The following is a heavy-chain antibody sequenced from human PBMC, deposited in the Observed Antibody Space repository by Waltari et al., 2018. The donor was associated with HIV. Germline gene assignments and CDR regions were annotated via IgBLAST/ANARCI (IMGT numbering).Heavy chain of an antibody. V-gene: IGHV3-13*01. CDR2: IVPSGDR. J-gene: IGHJ4*02. CDR1: GFTFSSHD. CDR3: VRVRSTMGRFQGFDY. D-gene: IGHD1-26*01. Sequence: EVQLVESGGDLVQPGGSLRLSCAASGFTFSSHDIHCVRQATGKVLGWVSEIVPSGDRHYADSVKGRFTISREDARNSLYLQINSLTAEDTALYYCVRVRSTMGRFQGFDYWGQGTLVTVSS.